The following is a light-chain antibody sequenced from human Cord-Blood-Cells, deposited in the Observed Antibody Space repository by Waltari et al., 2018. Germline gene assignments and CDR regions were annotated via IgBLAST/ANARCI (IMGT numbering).Light chain of an antibody. CDR2: DVS. Sequence: QSALTQPASVSGSPGQSITIPCTGTRSDVAGSNSVSWYQQHPGKAPKLMIYDVSNRPSGVSNRFSGSKSGNTASLTISGLQAEDEADYYCSSYTSSSTLVVFGTGTKVTVL. V-gene: IGLV2-14*01. CDR3: SSYTSSSTLVV. J-gene: IGLJ1*01. CDR1: RSDVAGSNS.